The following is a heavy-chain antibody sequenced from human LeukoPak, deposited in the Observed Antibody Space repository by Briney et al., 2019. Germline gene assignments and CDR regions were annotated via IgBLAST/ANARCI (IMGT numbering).Heavy chain of an antibody. J-gene: IGHJ4*02. CDR2: IYSDGTI. CDR1: GFTVSSNY. V-gene: IGHV3-66*01. Sequence: GGSLRLSCAASGFTVSSNYMSWVRQVPGEGLEWVSVIYSDGTISYADSVKGRFTISRDNSGNTLYLQMNSLRVEDTAVYYCAREVGGGASGQWGQGTLVTVSS. CDR3: AREVGGGASGQ. D-gene: IGHD3-16*01.